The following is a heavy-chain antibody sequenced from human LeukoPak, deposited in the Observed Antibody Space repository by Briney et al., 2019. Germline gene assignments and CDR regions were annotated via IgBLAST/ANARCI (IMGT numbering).Heavy chain of an antibody. Sequence: GGSLRLSCAVSGLTFNDYSMTWVRQAPGKGLFWVSCISAGGGSTYYADSVKGRFTISRDNSRNTLHLQMNSLRAEDTAVYYCAKDAAGPEYWGQGTLVTVSS. D-gene: IGHD6-13*01. CDR3: AKDAAGPEY. CDR1: GLTFNDYS. CDR2: ISAGGGST. V-gene: IGHV3-23*01. J-gene: IGHJ4*02.